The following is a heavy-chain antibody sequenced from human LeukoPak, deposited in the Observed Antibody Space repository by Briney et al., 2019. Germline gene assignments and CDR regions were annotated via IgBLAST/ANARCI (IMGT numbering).Heavy chain of an antibody. CDR1: GFTFSSYS. CDR3: ARGNSHGGDCRWPSY. Sequence: GGSLRLSCAASGFTFSSYSMNWVRQAPGKGLEWVSSISSSSSYIYYADSVKGRFTISRDNAKNSLYLQMNSLRAEDTAVYYCARGNSHGGDCRWPSYWGQGTLVTVSS. V-gene: IGHV3-21*01. J-gene: IGHJ4*02. CDR2: ISSSSSYI. D-gene: IGHD2-21*02.